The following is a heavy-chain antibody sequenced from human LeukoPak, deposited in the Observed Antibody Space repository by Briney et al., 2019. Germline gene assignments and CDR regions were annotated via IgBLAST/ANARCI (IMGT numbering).Heavy chain of an antibody. J-gene: IGHJ4*02. D-gene: IGHD2-21*01. V-gene: IGHV1-2*02. CDR2: INPDSGGT. CDR1: ARTLSGYY. CDR3: ARGPLRDVETPLFES. Sequence: ASAKVSCKASARTLSGYYLHWVRQAPGQGLEWMGWINPDSGGTHYAENFQGRVTMTRDTSFTFTTVYAHLSGLPSDDTAVYFCARGPLRDVETPLFESWGPGTLVTVSS.